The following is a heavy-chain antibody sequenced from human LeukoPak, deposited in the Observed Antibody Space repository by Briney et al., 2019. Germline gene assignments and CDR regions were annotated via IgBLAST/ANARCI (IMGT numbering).Heavy chain of an antibody. Sequence: PSQTLSLTCTVSGGSISSGGYYWSWIRQPPGKGLEWIGYIYHSGSTYYNPSLKSRVTISVDRSKNQFSLKLSSVTAADTAVYYCARELQDVFDIWGQGTMVTVSS. V-gene: IGHV4-30-2*01. J-gene: IGHJ3*02. CDR1: GGSISSGGYY. CDR3: ARELQDVFDI. CDR2: IYHSGST. D-gene: IGHD4-11*01.